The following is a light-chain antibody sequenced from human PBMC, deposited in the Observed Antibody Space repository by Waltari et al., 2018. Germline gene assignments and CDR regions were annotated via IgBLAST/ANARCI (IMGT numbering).Light chain of an antibody. CDR1: ILADQY. V-gene: IGLV3-25*02. J-gene: IGLJ2*01. CDR2: KDN. CDR3: KSADSDGSDVV. Sequence: YALTQPPSLSLSPGQTARIACSGDILADQYGYWYQQRPGRAPLLIIYKDNTRAPGMRGRLAGSSAGKIVTLIISGVPTEEEADYYCKSADSDGSDVVFGGGTKLTVL.